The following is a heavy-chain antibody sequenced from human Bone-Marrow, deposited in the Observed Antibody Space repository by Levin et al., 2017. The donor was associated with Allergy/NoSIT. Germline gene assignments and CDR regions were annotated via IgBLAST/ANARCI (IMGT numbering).Heavy chain of an antibody. CDR2: ISKDGSSK. Sequence: GESLKISCAASGFSFAKYGIHWIRHAPGKGLEWVSVISKDGSSKYYEDSVKGRFTISRDNFKNTVYLQMDSLGVEDTAVYFCAKQALDRPYDYWGQGTLVTVSS. CDR3: AKQALDRPYDY. J-gene: IGHJ4*02. CDR1: GFSFAKYG. D-gene: IGHD1-1*01. V-gene: IGHV3-30*02.